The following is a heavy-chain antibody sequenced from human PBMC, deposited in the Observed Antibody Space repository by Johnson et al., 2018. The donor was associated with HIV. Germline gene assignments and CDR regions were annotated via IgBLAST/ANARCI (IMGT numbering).Heavy chain of an antibody. CDR3: ARDRVATEAFDI. CDR1: GFTFSDYD. V-gene: IGHV3-13*01. CDR2: IGIAGDT. J-gene: IGHJ3*02. D-gene: IGHD5-12*01. Sequence: VRLVESGGGMVQPGGSLRLSCVASGFTFSDYDMHWVRQTTGKVLEWVSAIGIAGDTYYPGSVKGRFTISRENAKNSFYLQMNCLRPEDTAIYYCARDRVATEAFDIWGQGTMVTVSS.